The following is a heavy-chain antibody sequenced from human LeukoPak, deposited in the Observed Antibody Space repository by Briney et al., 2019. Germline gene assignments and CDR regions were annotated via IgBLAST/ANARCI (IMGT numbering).Heavy chain of an antibody. V-gene: IGHV3-30*18. D-gene: IGHD2-21*01. CDR1: GFTFSSYG. CDR2: ISYDGSDK. CDR3: AKVGGDNHNNSDY. J-gene: IGHJ4*02. Sequence: GRCLRLSCAVSGFTFSSYGMHWVRQAPGKGLEWVAGISYDGSDKYYADSVKGRFTISRDNSKNTLYLQMNSLIAEDTAMYYFAKVGGDNHNNSDYWGQGTLVTVSS.